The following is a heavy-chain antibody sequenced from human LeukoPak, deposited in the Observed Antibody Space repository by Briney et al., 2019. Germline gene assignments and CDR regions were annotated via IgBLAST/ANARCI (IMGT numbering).Heavy chain of an antibody. V-gene: IGHV3-30-3*01. CDR1: GFTFSSYA. D-gene: IGHD3-22*01. Sequence: GGSLRLSCAASGFTFSSYAMHWVRQAPGKGLEWEAVISYDGSNKYYADSVKGRFTISRDNSKNTLYLQMNSLRAEDTAVYYCARDRPRYYYDSSGIQNAFDIWGQGTMVTVSS. CDR3: ARDRPRYYYDSSGIQNAFDI. CDR2: ISYDGSNK. J-gene: IGHJ3*02.